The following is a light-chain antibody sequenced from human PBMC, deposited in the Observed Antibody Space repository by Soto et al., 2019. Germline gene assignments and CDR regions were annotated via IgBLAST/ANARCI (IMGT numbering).Light chain of an antibody. J-gene: IGLJ1*01. CDR1: SSVVGSYNL. CDR3: CSYESSSTYV. Sequence: QSVLTQPASVSGSPGQSITISCTGTSSVVGSYNLVSWYQQHPGKAPKLMIYEVSKRPSGVSNRFSGSKSGNTASLTISGLQAEDEADYYCCSYESSSTYVFGTGTKVTVL. CDR2: EVS. V-gene: IGLV2-23*02.